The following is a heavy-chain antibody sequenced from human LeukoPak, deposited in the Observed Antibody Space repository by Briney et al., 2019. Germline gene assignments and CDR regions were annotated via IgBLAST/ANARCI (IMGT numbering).Heavy chain of an antibody. CDR2: INHSGST. D-gene: IGHD7-27*01. J-gene: IGHJ4*02. CDR1: GGSFSGYY. Sequence: SETLSLTCAVYGGSFSGYYWSWIRQPPGKGLEWIGKINHSGSTNYNPSLKSRVTITVDTSKNQFSLKLSSVTAADTAVYYCASSYFPAGVYYFGYWGQGTLVTVSS. CDR3: ASSYFPAGVYYFGY. V-gene: IGHV4-34*01.